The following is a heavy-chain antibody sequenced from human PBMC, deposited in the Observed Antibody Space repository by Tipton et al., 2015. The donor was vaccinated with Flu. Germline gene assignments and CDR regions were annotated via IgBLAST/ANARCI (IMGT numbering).Heavy chain of an antibody. D-gene: IGHD2-15*01. CDR3: TPIVVVVAATNWFDP. Sequence: QLVQSGAEVKKPGASVKVSCKASGYTFTGYYMHWVRQAPGQGLEWMGRINPNSGGTNYAQKFQGRVTMTRDTSISTAYMELSRLRSDDTAVYYCTPIVVVVAATNWFDPWGQGTLVTVSS. CDR2: INPNSGGT. J-gene: IGHJ5*02. V-gene: IGHV1-2*06. CDR1: GYTFTGYY.